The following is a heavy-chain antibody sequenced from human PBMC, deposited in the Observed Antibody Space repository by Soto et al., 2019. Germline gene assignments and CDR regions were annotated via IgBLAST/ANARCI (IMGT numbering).Heavy chain of an antibody. J-gene: IGHJ4*01. V-gene: IGHV1-18*01. CDR1: GYSFTSYG. CDR2: ISAYNGNK. Sequence: ASVKVSCKASGYSFTSYGISWVRQAPGQGLEWMGWISAYNGNKKYAQKLQGRVTMTTDTSTSTAYMELRSLRFVERAVYYSVRDLGKLLVDYWG. D-gene: IGHD6-13*01. CDR3: VRDLGKLLVDY.